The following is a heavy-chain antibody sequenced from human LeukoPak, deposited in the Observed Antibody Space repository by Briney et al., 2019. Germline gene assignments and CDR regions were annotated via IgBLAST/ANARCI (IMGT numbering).Heavy chain of an antibody. J-gene: IGHJ4*02. CDR1: GDSLTISSYY. CDR2: IHPSGST. CDR3: ARGLDGFKTGH. D-gene: IGHD5-24*01. V-gene: IGHV4-31*03. Sequence: PSETLSLTCTVSGDSLTISSYYWTWIRQHPGKGLEWIGYIHPSGSTDYSPSLKSRLTMSLDTSQNQFSLKLTSVTAADTAIYYCARGLDGFKTGHWGQGTLVTVSS.